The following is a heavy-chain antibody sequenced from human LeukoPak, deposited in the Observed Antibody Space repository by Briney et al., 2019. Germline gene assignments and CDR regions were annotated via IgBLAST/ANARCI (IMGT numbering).Heavy chain of an antibody. Sequence: ASVKVSCKASGYTFTSYDINWVRQATGQGLEWMGWMNPNSGNTGYAQKFQGRVTITADKSTSTAYMELSSLRSEDTAVYYCAREPHSDYSSGSYFQHWGQGTLVTVSS. CDR1: GYTFTSYD. CDR3: AREPHSDYSSGSYFQH. D-gene: IGHD6-19*01. J-gene: IGHJ1*01. CDR2: MNPNSGNT. V-gene: IGHV1-8*01.